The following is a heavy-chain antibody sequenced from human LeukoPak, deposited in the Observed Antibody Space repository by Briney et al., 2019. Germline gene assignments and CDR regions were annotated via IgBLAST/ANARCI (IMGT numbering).Heavy chain of an antibody. V-gene: IGHV4-59*08. CDR3: ARSGHCSGGSCYATGLVEY. CDR2: IYYSRSP. D-gene: IGHD2-15*01. Sequence: TSETLSLTCTVSGGSIGSYYWSWIRQPPGKGLEWIGYIYYSRSPNYNPSLKSRVTISVDTFKNQFSLKLTSVTAADTAVYYCARSGHCSGGSCYATGLVEYWGQGTLVTVSS. J-gene: IGHJ4*02. CDR1: GGSIGSYY.